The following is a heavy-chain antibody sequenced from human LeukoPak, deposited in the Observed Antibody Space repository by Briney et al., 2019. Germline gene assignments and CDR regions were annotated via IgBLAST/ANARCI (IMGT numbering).Heavy chain of an antibody. CDR2: INPNSGGT. V-gene: IGHV1-2*02. CDR1: GYTFTGYY. Sequence: ASVTVSCKASGYTFTGYYMHWVRQAPGQGLEWMGWINPNSGGTNYAQKFQGRVTMTRDTSISTAYMELSRLRSDDTAVYYCARGPTPYYDSSGYYRNWFDPWGQGTLVTVSS. CDR3: ARGPTPYYDSSGYYRNWFDP. J-gene: IGHJ5*02. D-gene: IGHD3-22*01.